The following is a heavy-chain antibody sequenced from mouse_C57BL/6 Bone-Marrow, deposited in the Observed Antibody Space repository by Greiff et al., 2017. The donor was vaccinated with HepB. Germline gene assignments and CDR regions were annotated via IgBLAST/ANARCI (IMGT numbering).Heavy chain of an antibody. CDR1: GYTFTSYW. V-gene: IGHV1-50*01. Sequence: VQLQQPGAELVKPGASVKLSCKASGYTFTSYWMQWLKQRPGQGLEWIGEIDPSDSYTNYNPKFKGKATLTVDTSASTAYMQLSSLTSEDSAVYYCARDVVDYWGQGTTLTVSS. CDR3: ARDVVDY. J-gene: IGHJ2*01. CDR2: IDPSDSYT.